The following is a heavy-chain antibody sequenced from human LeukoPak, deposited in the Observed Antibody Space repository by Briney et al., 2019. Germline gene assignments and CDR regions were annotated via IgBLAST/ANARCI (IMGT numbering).Heavy chain of an antibody. CDR1: GFSLSRSG. D-gene: IGHD3-16*01. J-gene: IGHJ3*01. V-gene: IGHV3-30*02. CDR2: IRYDGENK. CDR3: ARDFLHLGG. Sequence: GGSLRLSCVTSGFSLSRSGIHWVRQAPGKGLEWVTFIRYDGENKYYADSVKGRFTFSRDNAKNTLYLQMNGLRAEDTAVYYCARDFLHLGGWGQGTMVTVSS.